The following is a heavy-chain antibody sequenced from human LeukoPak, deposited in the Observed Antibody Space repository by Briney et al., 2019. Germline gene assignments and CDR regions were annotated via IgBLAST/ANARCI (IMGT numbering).Heavy chain of an antibody. CDR2: INPNSGGT. V-gene: IGHV1-2*02. CDR1: GYTFTSYG. Sequence: ASVKVSCKASGYTFTSYGISWVRQAPGQGLEWMGWINPNSGGTNYAQKFQGRVTMTRDTSISTAYMELSRLRSDDTAVYYCARGYDILTGPSSWFDPWGQGTLVTVSS. J-gene: IGHJ5*02. D-gene: IGHD3-9*01. CDR3: ARGYDILTGPSSWFDP.